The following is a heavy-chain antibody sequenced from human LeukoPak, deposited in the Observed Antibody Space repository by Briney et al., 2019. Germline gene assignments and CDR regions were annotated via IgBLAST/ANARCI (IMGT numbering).Heavy chain of an antibody. CDR3: ARDGLGVGGVAAGAFDI. Sequence: SGGSLRLSCAASRFTFSSYGMHWVRQAPGKGLEWVAYIQYDGSNEQYADSVKGRFSISRDSSKNTLYLQMGSLRAEDMAVYYCARDGLGVGGVAAGAFDIWGQGTMVTVSS. V-gene: IGHV3-30*02. CDR2: IQYDGSNE. J-gene: IGHJ3*02. CDR1: RFTFSSYG. D-gene: IGHD1-26*01.